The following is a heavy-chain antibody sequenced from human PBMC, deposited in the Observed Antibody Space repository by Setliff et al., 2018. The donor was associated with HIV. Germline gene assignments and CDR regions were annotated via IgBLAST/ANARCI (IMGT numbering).Heavy chain of an antibody. CDR3: ARHKGAGPYYYYMDV. J-gene: IGHJ6*03. CDR1: GYSFTSYW. V-gene: IGHV5-51*01. D-gene: IGHD3-16*01. Sequence: VASLKISCKGSGYSFTSYWIGWVRQMPGKGLEWMGIIYPGDSDTRYSPSFQGQVTISADKSISTAYLQWSSLKASDTAMYYCARHKGAGPYYYYMDVWGKGTTVTVSS. CDR2: IYPGDSDT.